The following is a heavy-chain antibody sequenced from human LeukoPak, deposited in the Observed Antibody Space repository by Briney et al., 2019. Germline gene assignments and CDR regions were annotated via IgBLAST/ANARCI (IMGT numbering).Heavy chain of an antibody. D-gene: IGHD2-2*02. CDR2: IYYSGST. CDR3: ARHERICSSTSCYRRPNWFDP. CDR1: GGSISSSSYY. V-gene: IGHV4-39*01. Sequence: PPGTLSLTSTVSGGSISSSSYYWGWIRQPPGKGLAWIGSIYYSGSTYYNPSLKSRVTISVDTSKNQFSLKLSSVTAADTAVYYCARHERICSSTSCYRRPNWFDPWGQGTLVTVSS. J-gene: IGHJ5*02.